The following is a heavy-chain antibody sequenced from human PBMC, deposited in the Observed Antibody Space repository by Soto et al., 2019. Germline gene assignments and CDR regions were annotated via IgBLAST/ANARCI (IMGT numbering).Heavy chain of an antibody. CDR3: AKDYGDDEDYYYGMDV. CDR1: GFTFSSYG. Sequence: QVQLVESGGGVVQPGRSLRLSCVVSGFTFSSYGMHWVRQAPGKGLEWVAVISYDGSNKYYADSVKGRFTISRDNSKNTLYLQMNSQRDEDTAVYDCAKDYGDDEDYYYGMDVWGQGTTVTVSS. D-gene: IGHD4-17*01. CDR2: ISYDGSNK. V-gene: IGHV3-30*18. J-gene: IGHJ6*02.